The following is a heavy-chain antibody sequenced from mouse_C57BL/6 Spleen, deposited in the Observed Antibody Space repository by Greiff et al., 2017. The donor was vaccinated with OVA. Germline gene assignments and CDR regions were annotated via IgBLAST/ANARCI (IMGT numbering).Heavy chain of an antibody. J-gene: IGHJ3*01. Sequence: QVQLQQSGAELVRPGTSVKVSCKASGYAFTNYLIEWVKQRPGQGLEWIGVINPGSGGTNYNEKFKGKATLTADKSSSTAYMQLSSLTSEDSAVYFCARGGSNYGGFGYWGQGTLVTVSA. D-gene: IGHD2-5*01. CDR1: GYAFTNYL. CDR3: ARGGSNYGGFGY. V-gene: IGHV1-54*01. CDR2: INPGSGGT.